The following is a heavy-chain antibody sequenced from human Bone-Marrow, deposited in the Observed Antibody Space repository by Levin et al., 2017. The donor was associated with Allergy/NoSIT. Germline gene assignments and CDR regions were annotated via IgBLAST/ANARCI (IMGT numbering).Heavy chain of an antibody. CDR2: ISYDGSNK. J-gene: IGHJ4*02. CDR1: GFTFSSYA. V-gene: IGHV3-30-3*01. Sequence: GESLKISCAASGFTFSSYAMHWVRQAPGKGLEWVAVISYDGSNKYYADSVKGRFTISRDNSKNTLYLQMNSLRAEDTAVYYCARQLYGSGKGFDYWGQGTLVTVSS. D-gene: IGHD3-10*01. CDR3: ARQLYGSGKGFDY.